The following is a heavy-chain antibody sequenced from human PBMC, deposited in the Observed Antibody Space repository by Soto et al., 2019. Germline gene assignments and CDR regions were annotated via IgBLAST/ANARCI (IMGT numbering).Heavy chain of an antibody. CDR2: VSPDSGNA. Sequence: QMQVVQSRAEVKKPGASVKVSCKTSGYTFTDYDINWIRQAPGQGLEWMGWVSPDSGNAGYAPQFQGRVSMTSDTSISTVYMELSSLRAEDTAVYFCEVTTGYWGQGTMVTVSS. CDR3: EVTTGY. V-gene: IGHV1-8*01. D-gene: IGHD2-21*02. CDR1: GYTFTDYD. J-gene: IGHJ4*02.